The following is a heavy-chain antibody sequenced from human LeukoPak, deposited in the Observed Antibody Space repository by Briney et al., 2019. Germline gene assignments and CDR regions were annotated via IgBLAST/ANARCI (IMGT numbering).Heavy chain of an antibody. V-gene: IGHV1-2*02. D-gene: IGHD5-12*01. CDR3: ARDDGIKRGYSGYADY. J-gene: IGHJ4*02. Sequence: ASVKVSCKASGYTFTGYYMHWVRQAPGQGLEWMGWINPNSGGTNYAQKFQGRVTMTRDTSISTAYMELSRLRSDDTAAYYCARDDGIKRGYSGYADYWGQGTLVTVSS. CDR1: GYTFTGYY. CDR2: INPNSGGT.